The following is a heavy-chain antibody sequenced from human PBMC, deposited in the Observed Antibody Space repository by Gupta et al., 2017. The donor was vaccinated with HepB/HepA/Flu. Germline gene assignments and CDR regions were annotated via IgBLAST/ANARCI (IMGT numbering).Heavy chain of an antibody. D-gene: IGHD3-10*01. CDR2: IWYEGSNK. Sequence: QVQLVESGGGVVQPGRSLRLSCAASGFTFSRYGMHWVRQAPGRGLEWVAVIWYEGSNKYYADSVKGRFTIYRDNSKNTLYLQMNSLRAEDTAVYYCARGQLITMVRGVIPHSFDYWGQGTLVTGSS. CDR1: GFTFSRYG. J-gene: IGHJ4*02. CDR3: ARGQLITMVRGVIPHSFDY. V-gene: IGHV3-33*01.